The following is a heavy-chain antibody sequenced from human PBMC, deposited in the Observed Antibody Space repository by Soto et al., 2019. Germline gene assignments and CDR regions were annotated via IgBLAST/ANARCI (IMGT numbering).Heavy chain of an antibody. CDR3: AREYGGYYDYYGMDV. V-gene: IGHV3-23*01. Sequence: GGSLRLSCAASGFTFSSYAMSWVRQAPGKGLEWVSAISGSGGSTYYADSVKGRFTISRDNSKNSLYLQMNSLRAEDTAVYYCAREYGGYYDYYGMDVWGQGTTVTVSS. D-gene: IGHD3-3*01. J-gene: IGHJ6*02. CDR2: ISGSGGST. CDR1: GFTFSSYA.